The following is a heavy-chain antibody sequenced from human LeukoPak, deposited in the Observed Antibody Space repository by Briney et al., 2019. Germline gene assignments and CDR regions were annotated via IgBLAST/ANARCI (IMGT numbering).Heavy chain of an antibody. D-gene: IGHD3-22*01. Sequence: GGSLRLSCAASCFRLDSFYMGWIRQVPGKGLDYIALISASGAVPYYAESVKGRFTISRDNTKNSVSLQMNNLSADDTAVYYCARSLIVASEDYWGQGTLVTVSS. J-gene: IGHJ4*02. V-gene: IGHV3-11*04. CDR2: ISASGAVP. CDR1: CFRLDSFY. CDR3: ARSLIVASEDY.